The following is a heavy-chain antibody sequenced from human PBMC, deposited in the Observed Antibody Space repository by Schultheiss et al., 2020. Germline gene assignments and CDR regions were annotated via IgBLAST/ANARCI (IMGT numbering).Heavy chain of an antibody. Sequence: GGSLRLSCSASGFTFSSYAMHWVRQAPGKGLEYVSAISSNGGSTYYADSVKGRFTISRDNSKNTLYLQMSSLRAEDTAVYYCVKAGGSPGYSSSWYLNFDYWGQGTLVTVPS. J-gene: IGHJ4*02. D-gene: IGHD6-13*01. CDR1: GFTFSSYA. CDR3: VKAGGSPGYSSSWYLNFDY. CDR2: ISSNGGST. V-gene: IGHV3-64D*06.